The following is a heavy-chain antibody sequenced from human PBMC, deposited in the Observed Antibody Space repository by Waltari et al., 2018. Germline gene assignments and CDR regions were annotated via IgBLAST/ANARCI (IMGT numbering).Heavy chain of an antibody. CDR2: INAGNGNT. CDR3: ARICGGDCYLCYYAVDI. Sequence: QVQLVQSGAEVKKPGASVKVSCKASGYTFTSYAMHWVRQAPGQRLEWMGWINAGNGNTKYSQKFQGRVTITRDTAARTAYMELISLRSADTAVYYCARICGGDCYLCYYAVDIWSKVTMVTVAS. J-gene: IGHJ3*02. V-gene: IGHV1-3*01. CDR1: GYTFTSYA. D-gene: IGHD2-21*02.